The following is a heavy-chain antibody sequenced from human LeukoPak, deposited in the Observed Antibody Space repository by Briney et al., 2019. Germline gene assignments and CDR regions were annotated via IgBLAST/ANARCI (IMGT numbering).Heavy chain of an antibody. Sequence: PGGSLRLSCAASGFTFSSYAMSWVRQAPGKGLEWVSAISGSGGTTYSADSVKGRFTISRDNSKSTLYLQMNSLRAEDTAVYYCAKDVDAAPRHFDYWGQGTLVTVSS. CDR1: GFTFSSYA. J-gene: IGHJ4*02. CDR2: ISGSGGTT. CDR3: AKDVDAAPRHFDY. D-gene: IGHD5-18*01. V-gene: IGHV3-23*01.